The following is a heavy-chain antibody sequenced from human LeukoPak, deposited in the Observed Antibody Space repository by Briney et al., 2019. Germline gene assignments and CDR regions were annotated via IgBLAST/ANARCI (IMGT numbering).Heavy chain of an antibody. V-gene: IGHV1-69*01. Sequence: ASVKVSCKASGGTFSSYAISWVRQAPGQGLEWMGGIIPIFGTANYAQKFQGRVTITADESTSTAYMELSSLRSGDTAVYYCARDLSRDGYNFGYWGQGTLVTVSS. CDR2: IIPIFGTA. D-gene: IGHD5-24*01. J-gene: IGHJ4*02. CDR3: ARDLSRDGYNFGY. CDR1: GGTFSSYA.